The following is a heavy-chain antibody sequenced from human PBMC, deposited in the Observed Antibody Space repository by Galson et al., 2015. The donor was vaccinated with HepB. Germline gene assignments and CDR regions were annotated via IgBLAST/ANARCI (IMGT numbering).Heavy chain of an antibody. V-gene: IGHV1-18*01. D-gene: IGHD3-22*01. Sequence: SVKVSCKASGYTFTSYGISWVRQAPGQGLEWMGWISAYKGNTNYAQKLQGRVTMTTDTSTSTAYMELRSLRSDDTAVYYCARDGGYYYDSSGYYLTPNFDYWGQGTLVTVSS. CDR1: GYTFTSYG. J-gene: IGHJ4*02. CDR2: ISAYKGNT. CDR3: ARDGGYYYDSSGYYLTPNFDY.